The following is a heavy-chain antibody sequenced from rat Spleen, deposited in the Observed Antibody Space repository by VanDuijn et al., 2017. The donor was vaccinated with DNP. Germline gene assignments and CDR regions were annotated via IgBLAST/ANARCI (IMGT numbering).Heavy chain of an antibody. Sequence: EVQLQESGPGLAKPSQSLSLTCSVTAYSITTNYWGWIRKFPGNKMEWVGHISYSGSTSHNPSLKSRISITRDTSKNQFFLHLNSVTTEDTATYYCARWSDYFDYWGQGVMVTVSS. J-gene: IGHJ2*01. CDR2: ISYSGST. CDR3: ARWSDYFDY. V-gene: IGHV3-1*01. CDR1: AYSITTNY.